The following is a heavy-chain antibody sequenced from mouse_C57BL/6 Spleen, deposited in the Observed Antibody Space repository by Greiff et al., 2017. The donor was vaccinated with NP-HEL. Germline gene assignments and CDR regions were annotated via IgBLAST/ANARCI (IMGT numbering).Heavy chain of an antibody. CDR2: IYPGDGDT. J-gene: IGHJ4*01. CDR1: GYAFSSYW. CDR3: ARRRVDYAMDY. V-gene: IGHV1-80*01. Sequence: VKVVESGAELVKPGASVKISCKDSGYAFSSYWMNWVKQRPGKGLEWIGQIYPGDGDTNYNGKFKGKATLTADKSSSTAYMQLSSLTSEDSAVYFCARRRVDYAMDYWGKGTSVTVSS.